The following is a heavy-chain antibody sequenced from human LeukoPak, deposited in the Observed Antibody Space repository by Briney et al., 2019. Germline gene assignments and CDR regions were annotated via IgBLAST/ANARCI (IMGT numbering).Heavy chain of an antibody. J-gene: IGHJ4*02. D-gene: IGHD3-10*01. V-gene: IGHV3-23*01. CDR2: IAGNGGST. CDR3: ARSSRGVIVFDY. Sequence: QSGGSLRLSCVASGFTFSSFAMSWVRQAPGRGLEWVSAIAGNGGSTYYADSVKGRFTISRDNSKNTLYLQMNSLRAEDTAVYYCARSSRGVIVFDYWGQGTLVTVSS. CDR1: GFTFSSFA.